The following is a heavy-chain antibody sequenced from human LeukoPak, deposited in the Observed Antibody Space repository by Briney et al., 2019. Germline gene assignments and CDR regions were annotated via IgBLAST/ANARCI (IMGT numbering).Heavy chain of an antibody. CDR2: ISFDGSEK. CDR3: ARSPGPTVVAFNY. CDR1: VYKHYSHA. V-gene: IGHV3-30*04. J-gene: IGHJ4*02. D-gene: IGHD2-2*01. Sequence: GGSLRLSCALSVYKHYSHAMLWARHAPGKGGEWVASISFDGSEKYYRDSVKGRFTISRDNSKNTVSLQKNSLRPEDTAVYYCARSPGPTVVAFNYWGQGTLVTVSS.